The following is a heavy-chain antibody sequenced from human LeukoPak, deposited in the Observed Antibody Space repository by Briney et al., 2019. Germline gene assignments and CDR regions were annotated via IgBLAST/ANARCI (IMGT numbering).Heavy chain of an antibody. CDR1: GFTFSSYG. V-gene: IGHV3-33*01. Sequence: PGGSLRLSCAASGFTFSSYGMHWVRQAPGKGLEWVAVIWYDGSNKYYADSVKGRFTISRDNSKNTLYLQMNSLRAEDTAVYYCARPMDRYDSSGYYPYWGQGTLVTVSS. D-gene: IGHD3-22*01. J-gene: IGHJ4*02. CDR3: ARPMDRYDSSGYYPY. CDR2: IWYDGSNK.